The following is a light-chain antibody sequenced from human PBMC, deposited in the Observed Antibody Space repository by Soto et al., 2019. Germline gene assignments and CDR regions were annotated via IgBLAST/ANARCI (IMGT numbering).Light chain of an antibody. Sequence: SYELTQPPSVSVSPGQTASITCSGDKLGDKYACWYQQKPSQSPVLVIYQDSKRPSGIPERFSGSNSGNTATLTISGTQAMDEADYYCQAWDSSVVVGGGTKLTVL. CDR2: QDS. CDR3: QAWDSSVV. J-gene: IGLJ2*01. CDR1: KLGDKY. V-gene: IGLV3-1*01.